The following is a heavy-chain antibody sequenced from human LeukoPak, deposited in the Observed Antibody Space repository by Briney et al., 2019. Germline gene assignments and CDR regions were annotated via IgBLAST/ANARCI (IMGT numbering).Heavy chain of an antibody. CDR3: ARALSWTTDSYYYMDV. V-gene: IGHV1-8*01. CDR2: INPNSGNT. CDR1: VYTFTSYD. J-gene: IGHJ6*03. Sequence: ASVKVSCKASVYTFTSYDINWVRQATGQGLEWMGWINPNSGNTGYAQKFQGRVTMTKNNSITTAYMALSSLRSEDTAVYYCARALSWTTDSYYYMDVWGKGTTVTVSS. D-gene: IGHD3/OR15-3a*01.